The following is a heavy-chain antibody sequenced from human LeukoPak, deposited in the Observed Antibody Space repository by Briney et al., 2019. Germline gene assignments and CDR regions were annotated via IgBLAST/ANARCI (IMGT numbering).Heavy chain of an antibody. J-gene: IGHJ4*02. Sequence: SETLSLTCTVSGGSISSGSYYWSWIRQPAGKGLEWIGSIYYSGSTYYNPSFKSRVTISVDTSKNQFSLKLSSVTAADTAVYYCARRRAEYSSSWYGKLKYYFDYWGQGTLVTVSS. D-gene: IGHD6-13*01. CDR2: IYYSGST. CDR1: GGSISSGSYY. CDR3: ARRRAEYSSSWYGKLKYYFDY. V-gene: IGHV4-39*07.